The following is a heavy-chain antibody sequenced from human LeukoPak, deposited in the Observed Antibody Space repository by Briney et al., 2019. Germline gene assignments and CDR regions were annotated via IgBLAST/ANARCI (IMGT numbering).Heavy chain of an antibody. CDR3: ARDNVWFGEHYYYMDV. CDR1: GFSFSSYG. D-gene: IGHD3-10*01. J-gene: IGHJ6*03. CDR2: IRNDGSNT. Sequence: GGSLRLSCAASGFSFSSYGMHWLRQAPGKGLEWVAFIRNDGSNTYYADSVKGRFTISRDNSKNTLYLQMNSLRAEDTAVYYCARDNVWFGEHYYYMDVWGKGTTVTISS. V-gene: IGHV3-30*02.